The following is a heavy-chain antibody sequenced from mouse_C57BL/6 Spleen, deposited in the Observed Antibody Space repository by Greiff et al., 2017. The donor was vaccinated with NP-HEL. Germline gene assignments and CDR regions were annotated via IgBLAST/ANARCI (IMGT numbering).Heavy chain of an antibody. CDR2: ISYSGST. V-gene: IGHV3-1*01. CDR3: ARDYYGSGGYFDV. Sequence: EVQLVESGPGMVKPSQSLSLTCTVTGYSITSGYDWHWIRHFPGNKLEWMGYISYSGSTNYNPSLKSRISITHDTSKNHFFLKLNSVTTEDTATYYCARDYYGSGGYFDVWGTGTTVTVSS. D-gene: IGHD1-1*01. CDR1: GYSITSGYD. J-gene: IGHJ1*03.